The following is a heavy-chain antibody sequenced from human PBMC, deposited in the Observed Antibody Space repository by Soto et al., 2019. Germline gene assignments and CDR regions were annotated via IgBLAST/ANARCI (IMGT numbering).Heavy chain of an antibody. D-gene: IGHD2-15*01. Sequence: EVQLLESGGGLVQLGGSLGLSCEPPGFTFSSLAITWFGKAPGKGLEGVQAISGSGGSTYYADPVKGRFTISRDNSKNTLYLQMNSLRAEDTAVYYCATRRLVVADFDYWGQGTLVTVSS. V-gene: IGHV3-23*01. J-gene: IGHJ4*02. CDR2: ISGSGGST. CDR3: ATRRLVVADFDY. CDR1: GFTFSSLA.